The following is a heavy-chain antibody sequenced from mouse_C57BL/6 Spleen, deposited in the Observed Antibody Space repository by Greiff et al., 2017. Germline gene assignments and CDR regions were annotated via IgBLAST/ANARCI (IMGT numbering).Heavy chain of an antibody. D-gene: IGHD1-1*01. Sequence: QVQLQQSGAELVMPGASVKLSCKASGYTFTSYWMHWVKQRPGQGLEWIGEIDPSDSYTNYNQKFKGKSTLTVDKSSSTAYMQLSSLTSEDSAVYYCARVVDAMDYWGQGTSVTVSS. CDR2: IDPSDSYT. V-gene: IGHV1-69*01. CDR1: GYTFTSYW. CDR3: ARVVDAMDY. J-gene: IGHJ4*01.